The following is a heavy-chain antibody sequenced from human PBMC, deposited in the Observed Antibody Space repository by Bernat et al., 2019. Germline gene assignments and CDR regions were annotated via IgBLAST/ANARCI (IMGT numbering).Heavy chain of an antibody. Sequence: QVQLVESGGGVVQPGRSLRLSCAASGFTFSTYAIHWVRQAPGKGLEWVAIISHDGTKKYYADSVRGRFTISRDNPKNRLYLQMNSLRAEDTALYYCARGPPTHWNVDYWGQGTLVTVSS. J-gene: IGHJ4*02. V-gene: IGHV3-30-3*01. CDR2: ISHDGTKK. CDR3: ARGPPTHWNVDY. CDR1: GFTFSTYA. D-gene: IGHD1-1*01.